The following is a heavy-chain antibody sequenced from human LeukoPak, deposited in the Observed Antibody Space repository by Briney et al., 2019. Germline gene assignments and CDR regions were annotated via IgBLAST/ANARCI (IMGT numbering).Heavy chain of an antibody. J-gene: IGHJ4*02. CDR2: IRYDGSNK. CDR1: GFTFSSYG. V-gene: IGHV3-30*02. Sequence: GGSLRLSCAASGFTFSSYGMHWVRQAPGKGLEWVAFIRYDGSNKYYADSVKGRFTISRDNSKNTLYLQMNSLRAEDTAVYYCAKDQLLFGVVTFSPSGGQGTLVTVSS. CDR3: AKDQLLFGVVTFSPS. D-gene: IGHD3-3*01.